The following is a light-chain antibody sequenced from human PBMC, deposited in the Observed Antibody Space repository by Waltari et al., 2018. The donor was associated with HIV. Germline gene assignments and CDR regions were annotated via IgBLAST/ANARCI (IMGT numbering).Light chain of an antibody. V-gene: IGLV2-14*03. CDR2: DVF. Sequence: QSALTQPASVSGSPGQSITISCTGTSSDTGPYEYVPWYRQHPDKAPQLLIYDVFYRPSGVSHRFSGSKSGNTASLTISGLQAEDEAVYSCSSYTTTNTIIFGGGTKLTVL. J-gene: IGLJ2*01. CDR1: SSDTGPYEY. CDR3: SSYTTTNTII.